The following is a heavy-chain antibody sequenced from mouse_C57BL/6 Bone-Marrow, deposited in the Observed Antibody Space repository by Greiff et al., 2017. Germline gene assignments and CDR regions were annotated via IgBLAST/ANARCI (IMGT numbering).Heavy chain of an antibody. CDR2: IWRGGST. V-gene: IGHV2-2*01. CDR1: GFSLTSYG. CDR3: ARTGTRAMDD. Sequence: QVQLQESGPGLVQPSQSLSITCTVSGFSLTSYGVHWVRQSPGKGLEWLGVIWRGGSTDYNAAFISRLSISKDNSKSQVFFKMNSLQADDTAIYYCARTGTRAMDDWGQGTSVTVSS. J-gene: IGHJ4*01. D-gene: IGHD4-1*01.